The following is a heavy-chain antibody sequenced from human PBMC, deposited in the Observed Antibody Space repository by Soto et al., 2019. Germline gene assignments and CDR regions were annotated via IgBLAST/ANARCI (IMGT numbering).Heavy chain of an antibody. Sequence: SQTLSLTCAISGDSVASNSAAWNWISQSPSRGLEWLGRTYYRSKWYTDYAESVKGRITINPDTSKNQVSLQLKSVTPEDTAVDYCTTGATSGRYVNDYYGIDVGGQGTTVTVSS. CDR2: TYYRSKWYT. V-gene: IGHV6-1*01. CDR1: GDSVASNSAA. J-gene: IGHJ6*02. CDR3: TTGATSGRYVNDYYGIDV. D-gene: IGHD5-12*01.